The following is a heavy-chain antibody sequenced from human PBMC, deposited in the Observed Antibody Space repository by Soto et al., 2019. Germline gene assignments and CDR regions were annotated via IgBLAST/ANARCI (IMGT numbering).Heavy chain of an antibody. CDR1: GYTFTNYG. D-gene: IGHD3-10*01. CDR3: ARGVGSGSYYNQYNWFDP. Sequence: QVQLVQSGGEVKKPGASVKVSCKASGYTFTNYGISWVRQARGEGLGWMGWINVYNGNTKYAQKVKGRVKMTTEAPTTTAYMELRSLRSDATAVYYCARGVGSGSYYNQYNWFDPWGQGTLVTVSS. J-gene: IGHJ5*02. CDR2: INVYNGNT. V-gene: IGHV1-18*01.